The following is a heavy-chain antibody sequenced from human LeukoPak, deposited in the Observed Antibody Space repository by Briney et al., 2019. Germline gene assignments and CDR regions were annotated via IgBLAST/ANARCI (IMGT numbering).Heavy chain of an antibody. V-gene: IGHV1-2*02. CDR1: GYTFTDYY. CDR2: INPNSGGT. D-gene: IGHD1-26*01. J-gene: IGHJ4*02. CDR3: ARGTSGSYYCLDY. Sequence: ASVEVSCKASGYTFTDYYLHWVRQAPGQGLAWMGWINPNSGGTNYAQKFQGRVTMTRDTSISTAYMELSRLRSDDTAVYYCARGTSGSYYCLDYWGQGTLVTVSS.